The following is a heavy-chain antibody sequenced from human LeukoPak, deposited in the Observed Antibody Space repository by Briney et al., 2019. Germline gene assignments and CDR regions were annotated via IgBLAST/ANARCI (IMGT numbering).Heavy chain of an antibody. CDR2: MNPNSGNT. CDR3: ARVPGYSGYDLGDY. CDR1: GYTFTSYD. J-gene: IGHJ4*02. V-gene: IGHV1-8*01. Sequence: ASVKVSCKASGYTFTSYDINWLRQATGQGLEWMGWMNPNSGNTGYAQKFQGRVTMTRNTSISTAYMELSSLRSEDTAVYYCARVPGYSGYDLGDYWGQGTLVTVSS. D-gene: IGHD5-12*01.